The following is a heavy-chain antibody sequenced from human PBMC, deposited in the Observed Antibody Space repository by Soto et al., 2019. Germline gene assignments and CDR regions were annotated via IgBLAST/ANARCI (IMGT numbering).Heavy chain of an antibody. V-gene: IGHV3-7*01. CDR1: GFAFWGDW. J-gene: IGHJ4*02. CDR3: ARDFYGGFSYGPGDS. Sequence: PGGSLRLSCVASGFAFWGDWMSLVRQAPGKGLEWVANIKQDGSKAQYLESVRGRFTISRDNSKNSVYLQMTSLRAEDTALYYCARDFYGGFSYGPGDSWGQGTLVTVSS. D-gene: IGHD2-15*01. CDR2: IKQDGSKA.